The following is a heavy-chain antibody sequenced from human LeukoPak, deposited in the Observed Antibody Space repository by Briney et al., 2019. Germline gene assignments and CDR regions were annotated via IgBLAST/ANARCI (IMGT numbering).Heavy chain of an antibody. Sequence: ASVKVSCKASGYTFTSYGISWVRQAPGQGLGWMGWISAYNGNTNYAQKLQGRVTMTTDTSTSTAYMELRSLRSDDTAVYYCARDGNSGYDYYYYYGMDVWGKGTTVTVSS. CDR2: ISAYNGNT. D-gene: IGHD5-12*01. V-gene: IGHV1-18*04. CDR3: ARDGNSGYDYYYYYGMDV. CDR1: GYTFTSYG. J-gene: IGHJ6*04.